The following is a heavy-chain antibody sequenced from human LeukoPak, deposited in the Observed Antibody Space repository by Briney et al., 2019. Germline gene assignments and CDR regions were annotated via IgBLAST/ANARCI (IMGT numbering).Heavy chain of an antibody. CDR1: GFTFSTYS. CDR3: ARAGVAVAAYYFFVY. J-gene: IGHJ4*02. CDR2: TKSDGSRT. Sequence: GESLTLSCSPSGFTFSTYSMHCVSHPHGKGLVWVSRTKSDGSRTTYADSVKGRFTISRDNAKNTLYLQMNSLRAEDTAVYYCARAGVAVAAYYFFVYWGQGSLVTVSS. V-gene: IGHV3-74*01. D-gene: IGHD6-19*01.